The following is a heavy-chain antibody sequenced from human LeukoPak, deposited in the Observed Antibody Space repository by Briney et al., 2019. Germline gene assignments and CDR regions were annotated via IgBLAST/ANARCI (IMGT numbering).Heavy chain of an antibody. CDR3: ATRNYDFWSGYPNLYYYYYMDV. CDR2: ISGSGGST. D-gene: IGHD3-3*01. V-gene: IGHV3-23*01. Sequence: AGGSLRLSCAASGFSFSYAWMTWVRQAPGKGLEWVSAISGSGGSTYYADSVKGRFTISRDNSKNTLYLQMNSLRAEDTAVYYCATRNYDFWSGYPNLYYYYYMDVWGKGTTVTVSS. CDR1: GFSFSYA. J-gene: IGHJ6*03.